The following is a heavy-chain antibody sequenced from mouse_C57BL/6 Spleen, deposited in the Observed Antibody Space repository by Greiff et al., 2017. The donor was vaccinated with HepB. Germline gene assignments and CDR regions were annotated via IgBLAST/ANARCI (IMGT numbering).Heavy chain of an antibody. CDR1: GYTFTSYW. CDR3: SRGRGGNYYFDY. D-gene: IGHD2-1*01. V-gene: IGHV1-61*01. J-gene: IGHJ2*01. Sequence: QVQLQQSGAELVRPGSSVKLSCKASGYTFTSYWMDWVKQRPGQGLEWIGNIYPSDSETHYNQKFKDKATLTVDKSSSTAYMQLSSLTSEDSAVYYCSRGRGGNYYFDYWGQGTTLTVSS. CDR2: IYPSDSET.